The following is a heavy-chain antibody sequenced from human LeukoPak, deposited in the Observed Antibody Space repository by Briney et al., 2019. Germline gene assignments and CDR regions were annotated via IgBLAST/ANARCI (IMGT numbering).Heavy chain of an antibody. J-gene: IGHJ3*02. D-gene: IGHD2-2*01. Sequence: PSETLSLTCTVSGGSITNYYWSWIRQPLGKGLEWIGYIYYSGGTNYNPSLKSRVSILVDTSKNQFSLRLTSVTAADTAVYYCARHVSRYQDAFDIWGQGTMVTVSS. CDR1: GGSITNYY. CDR2: IYYSGGT. V-gene: IGHV4-59*08. CDR3: ARHVSRYQDAFDI.